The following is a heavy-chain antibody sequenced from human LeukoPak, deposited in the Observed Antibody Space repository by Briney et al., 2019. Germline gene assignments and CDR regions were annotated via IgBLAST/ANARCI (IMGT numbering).Heavy chain of an antibody. CDR1: GGSIRSYY. Sequence: PSQTLSPTCTVYGGSIRSYYWSWIRPPPGKGLEWIGYIYYSGSTNYNPSLKSRVTISVDTSKNQFSLKLSSVTAADTAVYYCARGLSGWYRWGQGTLVTVSS. CDR2: IYYSGST. D-gene: IGHD6-19*01. V-gene: IGHV4-59*12. CDR3: ARGLSGWYR. J-gene: IGHJ5*02.